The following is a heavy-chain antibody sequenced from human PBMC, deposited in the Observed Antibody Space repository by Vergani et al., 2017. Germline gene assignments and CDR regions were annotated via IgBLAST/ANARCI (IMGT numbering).Heavy chain of an antibody. D-gene: IGHD3-10*01. J-gene: IGHJ3*02. Sequence: QVQLVQSGAEVKKPGSSVKVSCKASGCTFSSYAISWVRQAPGQGLEWMGGIIPIFGTANYAHKFQGRVTITADESKSTAYMELSSLRSEDTAVYYCASVVVARVRGVIIYDGLDIWGGGTMVTVSS. CDR2: IIPIFGTA. V-gene: IGHV1-69*01. CDR3: ASVVVARVRGVIIYDGLDI. CDR1: GCTFSSYA.